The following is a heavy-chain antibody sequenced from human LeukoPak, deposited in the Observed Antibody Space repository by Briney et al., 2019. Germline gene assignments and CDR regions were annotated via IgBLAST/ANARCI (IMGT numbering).Heavy chain of an antibody. D-gene: IGHD3-16*01. CDR3: VRDFVLGGTWNFDY. J-gene: IGHJ4*02. Sequence: PGRSLRLSCAASGFTFSGYATHWVRQAPGKGLEWVAVLWYDGSKEYYADSVRGRFTISRDNSKNTLHLQMNSLRAEDTAVYYCVRDFVLGGTWNFDYWGQGTLVTVSS. CDR1: GFTFSGYA. V-gene: IGHV3-33*01. CDR2: LWYDGSKE.